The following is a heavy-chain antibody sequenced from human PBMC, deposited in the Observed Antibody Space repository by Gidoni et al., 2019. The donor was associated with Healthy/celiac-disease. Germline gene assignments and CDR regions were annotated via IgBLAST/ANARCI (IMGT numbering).Heavy chain of an antibody. CDR1: GYTFTSYY. CDR2: INPRGGST. V-gene: IGHV1-46*01. D-gene: IGHD3-10*01. CDR3: VRGFGELLSRDY. Sequence: QVQLVQSGAAVKKPGASVKVSCKASGYTFTSYYMHWVRQAPGQGLEWMGIINPRGGSTSYAQKFQGRVTMTRDTSTSTVYMELSSLRSEDTAVYYCVRGFGELLSRDYWGQGTLVTVSS. J-gene: IGHJ4*02.